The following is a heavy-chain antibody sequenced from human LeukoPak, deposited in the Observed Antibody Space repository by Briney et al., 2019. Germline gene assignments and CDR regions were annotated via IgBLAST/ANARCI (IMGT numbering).Heavy chain of an antibody. V-gene: IGHV1-18*01. CDR3: ARVVECGTTNCYYNWFDP. J-gene: IGHJ5*02. CDR2: ISAYSGNA. Sequence: ASVKVSCKTSGYMFTSSTITWLRQAPGQGLEWMGWISAYSGNANYAQRLQGRVTMTTDASTRTVYMDLRSLRSDDTAVYYCARVVECGTTNCYYNWFDPWGQGTLVTVSS. D-gene: IGHD2-2*01. CDR1: GYMFTSST.